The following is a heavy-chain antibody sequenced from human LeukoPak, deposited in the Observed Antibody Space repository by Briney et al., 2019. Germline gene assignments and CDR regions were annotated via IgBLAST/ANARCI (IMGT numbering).Heavy chain of an antibody. CDR3: ARGAAVAGDGFDY. Sequence: SETLSLTCAVSGGSISSYYWSWIRQPPGKGLEWIGYIYYSGSPNYNPSLRSRVTISVDTSKNQFSLKLSSVTAADTAVYYCARGAAVAGDGFDYWGQGTLVTVSS. J-gene: IGHJ4*02. CDR2: IYYSGSP. D-gene: IGHD6-19*01. CDR1: GGSISSYY. V-gene: IGHV4-59*01.